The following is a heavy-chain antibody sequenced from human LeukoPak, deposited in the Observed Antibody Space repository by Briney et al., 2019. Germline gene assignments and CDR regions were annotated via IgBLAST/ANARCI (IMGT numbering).Heavy chain of an antibody. Sequence: GGSLRLSCAASGFTFSSYAMSWVRQAPGKGLEWVSIIGDNGVNTYYADSVKGRFTISRDNSKNTLYLQVNSLRAEDTAVYYYVKGGSLVRGVRYFDYWGQGTLLTVSS. J-gene: IGHJ4*02. CDR2: IGDNGVNT. CDR1: GFTFSSYA. V-gene: IGHV3-23*01. D-gene: IGHD3-10*01. CDR3: VKGGSLVRGVRYFDY.